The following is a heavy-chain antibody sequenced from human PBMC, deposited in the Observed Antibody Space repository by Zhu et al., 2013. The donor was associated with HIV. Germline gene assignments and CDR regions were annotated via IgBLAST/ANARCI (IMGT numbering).Heavy chain of an antibody. CDR2: IIPIFGTA. V-gene: IGHV1-69*01. Sequence: QVQLVQSGAEVKKPGSSVKVSCKASGGTFSSYAISWVRQAPGQGLEWMGGIIPIFGTANYAQKFQGRVTITADESTSTAYMELSSLRSEDTAVYYCARGGGDCYFGFLCWFDPWGQGTLVTVSS. J-gene: IGHJ5*02. CDR3: ARGGGDCYFGFLCWFDP. CDR1: GGTFSSYA. D-gene: IGHD2-21*02.